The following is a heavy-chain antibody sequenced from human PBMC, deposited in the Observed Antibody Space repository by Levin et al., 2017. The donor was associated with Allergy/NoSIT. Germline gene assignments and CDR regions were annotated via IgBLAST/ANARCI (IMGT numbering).Heavy chain of an antibody. D-gene: IGHD2-15*01. V-gene: IGHV3-11*03. Sequence: GGSLRLSCAASGFSFSDSYMTWIRQAPGKGLEWVSYISRRGDYANYADSVKGRFTISRDNAKNSLSLHINSLRAEDTAVYYCARTVGSGDCSGGSCSNWFDPWGQGTLVTVSS. CDR1: GFSFSDSY. J-gene: IGHJ5*02. CDR3: ARTVGSGDCSGGSCSNWFDP. CDR2: ISRRGDYA.